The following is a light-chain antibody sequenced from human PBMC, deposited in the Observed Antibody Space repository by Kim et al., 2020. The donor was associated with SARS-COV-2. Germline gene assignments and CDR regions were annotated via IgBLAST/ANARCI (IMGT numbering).Light chain of an antibody. CDR3: QAWDSSTHV. V-gene: IGLV3-1*01. Sequence: GSPGQTASITCSGEKLGDKYACWYQQKPGQSPVLVIYQDSKRPSGIPERFSGSNSGNTATLTISGTQAMDEADYYCQAWDSSTHVFGTGTKVTVL. CDR1: KLGDKY. CDR2: QDS. J-gene: IGLJ1*01.